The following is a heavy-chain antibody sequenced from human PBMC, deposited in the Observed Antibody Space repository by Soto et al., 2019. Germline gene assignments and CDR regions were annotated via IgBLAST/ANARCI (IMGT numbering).Heavy chain of an antibody. J-gene: IGHJ4*02. CDR2: LSVGGDLA. V-gene: IGHV3-23*01. CDR1: GFTFSTNI. CDR3: AKWDRYGDY. D-gene: IGHD4-17*01. Sequence: PGGSLRLSCAAFGFTFSTNIMACVRQTPGKGLEWVSGLSVGGDLAFYLESVKGRFTISSDTYKNVVYPQMNSLRADDTAVYFCAKWDRYGDYWGQGT.